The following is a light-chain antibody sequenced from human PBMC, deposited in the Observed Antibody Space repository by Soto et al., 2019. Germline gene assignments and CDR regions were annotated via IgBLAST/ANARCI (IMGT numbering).Light chain of an antibody. Sequence: AIRMTQSPSSFSASTGDRVTITCRASQGISSYLAWYQQKPGKAPKLLIYAASTLQSGVPSRFSGSGSGTDFTLTISCLQSEDFATYYCQQDYRYPRTFGQGTKV. CDR3: QQDYRYPRT. J-gene: IGKJ1*01. V-gene: IGKV1-8*01. CDR1: QGISSY. CDR2: AAS.